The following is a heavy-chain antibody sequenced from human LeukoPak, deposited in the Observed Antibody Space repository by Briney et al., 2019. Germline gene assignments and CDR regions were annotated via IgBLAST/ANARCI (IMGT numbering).Heavy chain of an antibody. V-gene: IGHV3-7*01. CDR1: GFTFSSYW. J-gene: IGHJ3*02. D-gene: IGHD3-9*01. CDR2: IKQDGSEK. CDR3: ARDPPYYDILTGYFLGTSRPKDAFDI. Sequence: QAGGSLRLSCAASGFTFSSYWMSWVRQAPGKGLEWVANIKQDGSEKYYVDSVKGRFTISRDNAKNSLYLQMNSLRAEDTAVYYCARDPPYYDILTGYFLGTSRPKDAFDIWGQGTMVTVSS.